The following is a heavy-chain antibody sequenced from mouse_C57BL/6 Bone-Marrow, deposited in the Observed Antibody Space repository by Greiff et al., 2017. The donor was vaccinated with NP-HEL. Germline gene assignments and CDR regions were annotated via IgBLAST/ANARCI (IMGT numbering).Heavy chain of an antibody. CDR2: IDPENGDT. J-gene: IGHJ4*01. Sequence: VQLQQSGAELVRPGASVKLSCTASGFNIKDDYMHWVKQRPEQGLAWIGWIDPENGDTEYASKFQGKATITADTSSNTAYLQLSSLTSEDTAVYYCTTDYDYDGDYAMDYWGQGTSVTVSS. CDR3: TTDYDYDGDYAMDY. V-gene: IGHV14-4*01. CDR1: GFNIKDDY. D-gene: IGHD2-4*01.